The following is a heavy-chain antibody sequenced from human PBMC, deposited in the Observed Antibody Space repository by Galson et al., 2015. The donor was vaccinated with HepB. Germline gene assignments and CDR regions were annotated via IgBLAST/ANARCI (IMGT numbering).Heavy chain of an antibody. Sequence: SLRLSCAASGFTFSSYTMNWVRQAPGKGLEWLSYISTDSSTIYYADSVKGRFTISRGNAKNSLYLQMHSLRDEDTAVYYCARVYFGSGSSSAYWYFDLWGRGALVTVSS. CDR3: ARVYFGSGSSSAYWYFDL. D-gene: IGHD3-10*01. J-gene: IGHJ2*01. CDR2: ISTDSSTI. CDR1: GFTFSSYT. V-gene: IGHV3-48*02.